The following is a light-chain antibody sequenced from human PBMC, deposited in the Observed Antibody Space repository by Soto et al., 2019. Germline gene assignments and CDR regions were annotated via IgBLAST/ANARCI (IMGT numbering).Light chain of an antibody. CDR1: QSVSSSY. Sequence: EIVLTQSPGTLSLSPGERATLSCRASQSVSSSYLAWYQQKPGQAPRLLMYETSSRATGIPDRFSGSGSGTDFTLTISRLEPEDFAVYYCQQYGSSPQTFGQGTKVDIK. J-gene: IGKJ1*01. CDR3: QQYGSSPQT. CDR2: ETS. V-gene: IGKV3-20*01.